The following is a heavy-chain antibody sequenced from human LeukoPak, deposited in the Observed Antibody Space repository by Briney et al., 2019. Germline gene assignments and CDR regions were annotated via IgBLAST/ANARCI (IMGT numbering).Heavy chain of an antibody. V-gene: IGHV3-48*03. Sequence: PGGSLRLSCAASGLTFSPYEMNWVRQAPGKGLEWVSYISSSGTTIYYADSVKGRFTISRDNAKNSLYLQMNSLRVEDTAVYYCARGPPRRLDYWGQGALVTVSS. CDR1: GLTFSPYE. J-gene: IGHJ4*02. CDR2: ISSSGTTI. CDR3: ARGPPRRLDY.